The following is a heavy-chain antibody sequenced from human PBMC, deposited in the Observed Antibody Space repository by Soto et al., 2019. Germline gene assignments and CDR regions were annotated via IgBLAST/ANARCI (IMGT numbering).Heavy chain of an antibody. CDR3: ARDYSSDWSFDY. V-gene: IGHV1-3*01. Sequence: ASVKVSCKASGYTFTDYAMHWVRQAPGQRLEWMGWINVGSGNTKYSQNFQGRVTITRDTSATTVYMELSSLRSEDTAVYYCARDYSSDWSFDYWGQGTLVTSPQ. CDR2: INVGSGNT. D-gene: IGHD6-19*01. J-gene: IGHJ4*02. CDR1: GYTFTDYA.